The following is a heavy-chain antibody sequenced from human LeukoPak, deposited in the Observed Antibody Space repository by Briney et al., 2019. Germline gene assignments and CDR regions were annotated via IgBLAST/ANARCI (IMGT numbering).Heavy chain of an antibody. CDR2: INHSGST. D-gene: IGHD3-16*02. V-gene: IGHV4-34*01. CDR1: GGSFSGYY. CDR3: ARVEEYYDYVRGSYRPYFDY. J-gene: IGHJ4*02. Sequence: SETLSLTCAVYGGSFSGYYWSWIRQPPGKGLEWIGEINHSGSTNYNPSLKSRVTISVDTSKNQFSLKLSSVTAADTAVYYCARVEEYYDYVRGSYRPYFDYWGQGTLVTVSS.